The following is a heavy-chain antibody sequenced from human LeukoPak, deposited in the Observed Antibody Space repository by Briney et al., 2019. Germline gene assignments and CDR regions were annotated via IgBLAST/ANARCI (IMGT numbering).Heavy chain of an antibody. Sequence: GGSLRLSCAASGFTFSDYAMHWVRQAPGKGLEWVAVIGYDGSNKYDADSVKGRFTSSRDNSKDMMYLQMNSLRAEDTAVYYCARDPPAKYSSGWYTWYYYYGMDVWGQGTTVTVSS. J-gene: IGHJ6*02. CDR3: ARDPPAKYSSGWYTWYYYYGMDV. CDR1: GFTFSDYA. CDR2: IGYDGSNK. D-gene: IGHD6-19*01. V-gene: IGHV3-30*02.